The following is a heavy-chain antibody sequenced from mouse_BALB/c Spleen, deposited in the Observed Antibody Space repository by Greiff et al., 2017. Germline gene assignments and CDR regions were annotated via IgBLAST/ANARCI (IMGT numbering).Heavy chain of an antibody. V-gene: IGHV5-4*02. Sequence: DVQLVESGGGLVKPGGSLKLSCAASGFTFSDYYMYWVRQTPEKRLEWVATISDGGTYTYYPDSMKGRFTISRDNAKNTLYLQMSSLKSEDTAMYYCARHGRGNYFDYWGQGTTLTVSS. CDR1: GFTFSDYY. CDR2: ISDGGTYT. D-gene: IGHD2-14*01. CDR3: ARHGRGNYFDY. J-gene: IGHJ2*01.